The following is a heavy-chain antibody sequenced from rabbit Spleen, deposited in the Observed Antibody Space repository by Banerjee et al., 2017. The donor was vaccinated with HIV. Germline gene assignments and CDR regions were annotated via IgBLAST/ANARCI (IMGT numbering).Heavy chain of an antibody. CDR1: GVSLNNNDV. J-gene: IGHJ4*01. Sequence: EQLEESGGGLVKPGGSLTLTCKASGVSLNNNDVMCWVRQAPGKGLEWIACINSGTGSSVYARWSKGRFIMSSTSSTTVTLQMTGLTAADTATYFFARDLVDAIGWNFNLWGPGTLVTVS. D-gene: IGHD6-1*01. CDR2: INSGTGSS. V-gene: IGHV1S45*01. CDR3: ARDLVDAIGWNFNL.